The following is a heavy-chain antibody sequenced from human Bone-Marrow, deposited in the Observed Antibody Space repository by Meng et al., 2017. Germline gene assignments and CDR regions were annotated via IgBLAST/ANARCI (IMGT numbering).Heavy chain of an antibody. Sequence: QVQLQESGSGLVKPSGTLSLTCTVSGNSISSDNWWGWVRQPPGKGLEWIGEVYHRGDTNYNPSLKSRVDISVDKSKNQFYLSLFSVTAADTAVYYCGRDQGRELINHWGQGTLVTVSS. D-gene: IGHD1-7*01. CDR1: GNSISSDNW. J-gene: IGHJ4*02. V-gene: IGHV4-4*02. CDR3: GRDQGRELINH. CDR2: VYHRGDT.